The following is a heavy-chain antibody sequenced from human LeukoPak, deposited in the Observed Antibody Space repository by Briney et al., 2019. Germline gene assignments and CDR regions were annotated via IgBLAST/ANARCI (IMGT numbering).Heavy chain of an antibody. V-gene: IGHV5-51*01. Sequence: GESLKISCKGSGYSFTSYWIGWVRQMPGKGLEWMGIIYPGDSDTRYSPSLQGQVTISADKSISTAYLQWSSLKASDTAMYYCARHFTPTSGSYGDFDYWGQGTLVTVSS. J-gene: IGHJ4*02. D-gene: IGHD1-26*01. CDR1: GYSFTSYW. CDR3: ARHFTPTSGSYGDFDY. CDR2: IYPGDSDT.